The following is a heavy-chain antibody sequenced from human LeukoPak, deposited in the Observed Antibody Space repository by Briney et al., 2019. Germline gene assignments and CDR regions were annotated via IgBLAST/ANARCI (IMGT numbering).Heavy chain of an antibody. V-gene: IGHV1-18*01. CDR2: ISAYNGNT. CDR3: AAGYCSGGSCSVLFDY. J-gene: IGHJ4*02. CDR1: GYTFTSHG. Sequence: GASVKVSCKASGYTFTSHGISWVRQAPGQGLEWMGWISAYNGNTNYAQKLQGRVTMTTDTSTSTAYMELRSLRSDDTAVYYCAAGYCSGGSCSVLFDYWGQGTLVTVSS. D-gene: IGHD2-15*01.